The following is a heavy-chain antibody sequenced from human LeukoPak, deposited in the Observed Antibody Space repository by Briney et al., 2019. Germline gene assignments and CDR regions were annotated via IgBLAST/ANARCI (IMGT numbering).Heavy chain of an antibody. CDR3: ARLRGYCSGGSCSSVDY. D-gene: IGHD2-15*01. CDR1: GGSISSYY. CDR2: ISYSGST. V-gene: IGHV4-59*08. J-gene: IGHJ4*02. Sequence: KPSETLSLTCTVSGGSISSYYWSWIRQPPGKGLEWIGYISYSGSTNYNPSLKSRVTISVDTSKTQFSLKLSSVTAADTAVYYCARLRGYCSGGSCSSVDYWGQGTPVTVSS.